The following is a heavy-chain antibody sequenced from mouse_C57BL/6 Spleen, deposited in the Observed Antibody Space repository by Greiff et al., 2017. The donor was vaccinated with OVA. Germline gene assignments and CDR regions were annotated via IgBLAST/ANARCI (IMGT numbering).Heavy chain of an antibody. CDR2: IYPGDGDT. V-gene: IGHV1-82*01. Sequence: VQVVESGPELVKPGASVKISCKASGYAFSSSWMNWVKQRPGKGLEWIGRIYPGDGDTNYNGKFKGKATLTADKSSSTAYMQLSSLTSEDSAVYFCARRSNYRYFDVWGTGTTVTVSS. CDR1: GYAFSSSW. J-gene: IGHJ1*03. D-gene: IGHD2-5*01. CDR3: ARRSNYRYFDV.